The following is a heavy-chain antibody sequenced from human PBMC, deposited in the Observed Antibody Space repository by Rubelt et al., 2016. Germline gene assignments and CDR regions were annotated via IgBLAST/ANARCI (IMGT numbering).Heavy chain of an antibody. Sequence: QVQLQQWGAGLLKPSETLSLTCAVYGGSFSGYYWSWIRQPPGKGLEWIGEINHSGSTNYNPSLKSRVTISVDTSKNQFSLKLSLVTAAETAVYYCARHQRDSSSSPLPYWGQGTLVTVSS. D-gene: IGHD6-6*01. J-gene: IGHJ4*02. CDR2: INHSGST. V-gene: IGHV4-34*01. CDR1: GGSFSGYY. CDR3: ARHQRDSSSSPLPY.